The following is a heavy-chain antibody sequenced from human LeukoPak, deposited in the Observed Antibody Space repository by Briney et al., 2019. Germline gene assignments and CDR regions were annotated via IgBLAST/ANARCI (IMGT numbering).Heavy chain of an antibody. J-gene: IGHJ5*02. Sequence: SETLSLTCTVSGGSISSYYWSWIRQPPGKGLEWIGYIYTSGSTNYNPSLKSRVTMSVDTSKNQFSLKLSSVTAADTAVYYCARIQGDGFDPWGQGTLVTVSS. D-gene: IGHD3-16*01. CDR3: ARIQGDGFDP. V-gene: IGHV4-59*01. CDR1: GGSISSYY. CDR2: IYTSGST.